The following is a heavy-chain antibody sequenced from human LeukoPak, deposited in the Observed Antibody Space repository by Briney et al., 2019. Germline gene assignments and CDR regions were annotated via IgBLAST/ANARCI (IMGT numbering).Heavy chain of an antibody. CDR2: ISDGGGDT. D-gene: IGHD1-7*01. Sequence: GGSLRLSCAASGFTFSTYAMTWVRQAPGKGLEWVSLISDGGGDTYYADSVKGRFTISRDNSKNTLYLQMNSLRADDSAVYYCAKPNWNYISDYFDYWGQGTLVTVSS. J-gene: IGHJ4*02. CDR1: GFTFSTYA. V-gene: IGHV3-23*01. CDR3: AKPNWNYISDYFDY.